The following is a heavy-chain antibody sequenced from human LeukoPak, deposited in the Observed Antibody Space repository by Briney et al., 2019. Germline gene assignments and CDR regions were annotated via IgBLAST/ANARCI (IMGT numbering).Heavy chain of an antibody. J-gene: IGHJ4*02. CDR2: ISAYDGNT. CDR1: GCAFISYG. Sequence: ASVKVSCKASGCAFISYGFSWVRQAPGQGPEWMGWISAYDGNTNSAQKFQGRVIMTTDTSASTAYMELRSLRPDDTAVYYCARDGYGSGKGFFDYWGQGTLVTVCS. D-gene: IGHD3-10*01. V-gene: IGHV1-18*01. CDR3: ARDGYGSGKGFFDY.